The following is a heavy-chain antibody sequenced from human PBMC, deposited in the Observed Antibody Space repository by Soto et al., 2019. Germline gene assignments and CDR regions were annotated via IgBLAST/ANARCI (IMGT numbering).Heavy chain of an antibody. D-gene: IGHD3-16*01. Sequence: GGSLRLSCAASGFTFSNAWMSWVRQAPGKGLEWVGRIKSKTDGGTTDYAAPVKGRFTISRDDSKNTLYLQMNSLKTEDTAVYYCTTEEDGDGGYFDYWGQGTLVTVSS. CDR3: TTEEDGDGGYFDY. CDR1: GFTFSNAW. J-gene: IGHJ4*02. V-gene: IGHV3-15*01. CDR2: IKSKTDGGTT.